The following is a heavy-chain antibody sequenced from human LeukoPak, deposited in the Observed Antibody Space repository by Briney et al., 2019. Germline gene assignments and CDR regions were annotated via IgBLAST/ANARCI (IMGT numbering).Heavy chain of an antibody. J-gene: IGHJ4*02. CDR2: INPNSGGT. Sequence: ASVKVSCKASGYTFTGYYMHWVRQAPGQGLEWMGWINPNSGGTNYAQKFQGRVTMTRDTSISTAYMELSRLRSDDTAVYYCAKLTDGSGLAYYFDYWGQGTLVTVSS. V-gene: IGHV1-2*02. D-gene: IGHD3-10*01. CDR3: AKLTDGSGLAYYFDY. CDR1: GYTFTGYY.